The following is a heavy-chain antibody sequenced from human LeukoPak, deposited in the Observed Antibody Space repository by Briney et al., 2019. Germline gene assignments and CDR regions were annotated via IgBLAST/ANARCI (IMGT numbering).Heavy chain of an antibody. Sequence: GGALRLSCAASGFTFSDYYMSWIREAPREGLEWGSYISRSGSTIYYADAVKGRFTISRDNAKNSLYLQMNSLRAEDTAVYYWARAYGDPNLVFDYWGQGTLVTVSS. CDR3: ARAYGDPNLVFDY. CDR2: ISRSGSTI. V-gene: IGHV3-11*01. CDR1: GFTFSDYY. J-gene: IGHJ4*02. D-gene: IGHD4-17*01.